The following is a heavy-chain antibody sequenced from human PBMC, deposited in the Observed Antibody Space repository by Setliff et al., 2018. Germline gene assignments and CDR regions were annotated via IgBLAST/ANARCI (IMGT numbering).Heavy chain of an antibody. V-gene: IGHV1-8*02. J-gene: IGHJ6*02. D-gene: IGHD3-10*01. CDR1: GYTFTSYD. Sequence: ASVKVSCKASGYTFTSYDINWVRQATGQGLEWMGWMNPNSGNTGYAQKFQGRVTMTRNTSIRTAYMELSSLRSEDTAVYYCARGGRSWWFGELPTYGMDVWGQGTTVTV. CDR2: MNPNSGNT. CDR3: ARGGRSWWFGELPTYGMDV.